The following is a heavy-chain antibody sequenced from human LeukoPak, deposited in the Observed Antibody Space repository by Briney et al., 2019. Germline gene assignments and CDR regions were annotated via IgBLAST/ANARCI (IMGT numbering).Heavy chain of an antibody. J-gene: IGHJ4*02. D-gene: IGHD6-19*01. CDR3: AKDHSSGWYENFDY. Sequence: GGSLRLSCAASGFTFSSYAMSWVRQAPGKGLEWVSAISGSGGSTYYADSVKGRFTISRDNSKNTLYLQMNSPGAEDTAVYYCAKDHSSGWYENFDYWGQGTLVTVSS. CDR2: ISGSGGST. CDR1: GFTFSSYA. V-gene: IGHV3-23*01.